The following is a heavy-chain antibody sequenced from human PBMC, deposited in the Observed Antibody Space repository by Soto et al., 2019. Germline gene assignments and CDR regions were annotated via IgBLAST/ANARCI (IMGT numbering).Heavy chain of an antibody. CDR3: ARDTGLAPTVWGY. D-gene: IGHD7-27*01. CDR1: GDSIRGGGHY. CDR2: VYHSGST. Sequence: QVQLQESGPGLVKPSQTLSLTCSVSGDSIRGGGHYLNWIRQFPGKGLEWIGYVYHSGSTHYNPSLRGRLTISIDTSKNQFSLRLISVTAADTALYYCARDTGLAPTVWGYWGHGTQVTVSS. V-gene: IGHV4-31*03. J-gene: IGHJ4*03.